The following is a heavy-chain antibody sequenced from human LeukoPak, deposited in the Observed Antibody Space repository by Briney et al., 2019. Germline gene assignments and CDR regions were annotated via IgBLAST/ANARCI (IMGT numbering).Heavy chain of an antibody. CDR1: GGSISSSNW. D-gene: IGHD6-19*01. CDR2: IYHSGST. V-gene: IGHV4-4*02. Sequence: PSETLSLTCAVSGGSISSSNWWSWVRQPPGKGLEWFGEIYHSGSTNYNPSLKSRVTISVDKSKNQFSLKLSSVTAADTAVYYCARVPRLGYYYYGMDVWGQGTTVTVSS. J-gene: IGHJ6*02. CDR3: ARVPRLGYYYYGMDV.